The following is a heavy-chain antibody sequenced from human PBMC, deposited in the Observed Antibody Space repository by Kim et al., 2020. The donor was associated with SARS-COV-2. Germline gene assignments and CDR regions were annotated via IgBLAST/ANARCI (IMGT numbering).Heavy chain of an antibody. Sequence: SETLSLTCTVSGGSMNNYYWSWIRQTPEKGLEWLAYIYYSGNTNYNPSLKSCLTISIDTSKNQFSLRLSSVTAADAAVYFCASHGRFFDWFLAAFDIWG. CDR3: ASHGRFFDWFLAAFDI. D-gene: IGHD3-9*01. CDR1: GGSMNNYY. CDR2: IYYSGNT. V-gene: IGHV4-59*08. J-gene: IGHJ3*02.